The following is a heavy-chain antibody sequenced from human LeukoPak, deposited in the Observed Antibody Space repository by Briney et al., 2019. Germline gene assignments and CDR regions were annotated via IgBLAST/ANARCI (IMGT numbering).Heavy chain of an antibody. Sequence: SETLCLTGTMSGGSIINYYWTWIRQRPGKGLEWMGHIYYSGGTNDNPSLKSRVTISVDTSKKEFSLKLTSVIAADTAVYYCARDKHQLADYWGQGTLVTVSS. D-gene: IGHD2-2*01. J-gene: IGHJ4*02. CDR3: ARDKHQLADY. V-gene: IGHV4-59*01. CDR2: IYYSGGT. CDR1: GGSIINYY.